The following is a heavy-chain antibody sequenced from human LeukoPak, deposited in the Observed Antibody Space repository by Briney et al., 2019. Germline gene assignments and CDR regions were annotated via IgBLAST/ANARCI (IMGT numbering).Heavy chain of an antibody. Sequence: SETLSLTCTGSGGSISSGGYYWSWIRQHPGKGLERIGYIYYSGSTYYNPSLKSRVTISVDTSKNQFSLKLSSVTAADTAVYYCARTPSSGWLYYFDYWGQGTLVTVSS. CDR1: GGSISSGGYY. CDR3: ARTPSSGWLYYFDY. D-gene: IGHD6-19*01. J-gene: IGHJ4*02. V-gene: IGHV4-31*03. CDR2: IYYSGST.